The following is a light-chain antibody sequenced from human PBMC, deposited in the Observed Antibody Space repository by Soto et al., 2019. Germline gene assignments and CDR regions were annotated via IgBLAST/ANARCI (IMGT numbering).Light chain of an antibody. J-gene: IGKJ4*01. V-gene: IGKV1-5*03. CDR2: KAS. Sequence: DIQMTQSPSTLSGSVGDRVTITCRASQTISSWSAWYQQKPGKAPKLLIYKASTLKSGVPSRFSGSGSGTEFTLNISSLQPDDFETYYCRQYINYPLTFGGGTKVDIK. CDR3: RQYINYPLT. CDR1: QTISSW.